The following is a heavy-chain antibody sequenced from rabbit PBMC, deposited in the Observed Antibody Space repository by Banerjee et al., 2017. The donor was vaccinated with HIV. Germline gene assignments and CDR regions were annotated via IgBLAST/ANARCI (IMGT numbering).Heavy chain of an antibody. D-gene: IGHD4-1*01. V-gene: IGHV1S45*01. CDR2: IYTGGSGST. CDR1: GLDFSSADW. Sequence: QEQVEESGGDLVKPGASLTLTCTASGLDFSSADWICWVRQTPGKGLEWIASIYTGGSGSTYYASWAKGRFTISRTSSTTVALQMTSLTAADTATYFCARDLAGVIGWNFDLRGQGTLVTVS. J-gene: IGHJ3*01. CDR3: ARDLAGVIGWNFDL.